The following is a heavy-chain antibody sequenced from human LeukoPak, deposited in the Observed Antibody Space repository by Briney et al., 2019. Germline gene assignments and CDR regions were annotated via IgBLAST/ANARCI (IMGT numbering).Heavy chain of an antibody. J-gene: IGHJ5*02. CDR3: ARGRRYYGSGSSDP. CDR2: IYYSGST. CDR1: GGSISSGGYY. D-gene: IGHD3-10*01. V-gene: IGHV4-31*03. Sequence: SETLSLTCPVSGGSISSGGYYWSWIRQHPGKGLEWIGYIYYSGSTYYNPSLKSRVTISVDTSKNQFSLKLSSVTAADTAVYYCARGRRYYGSGSSDPWGQGTLVTVSS.